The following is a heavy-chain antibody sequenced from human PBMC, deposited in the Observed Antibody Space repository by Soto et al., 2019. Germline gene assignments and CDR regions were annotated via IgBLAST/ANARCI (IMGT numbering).Heavy chain of an antibody. Sequence: GGSLRLSCAASGFTVSSNYMSWVRQAPGKGLEWVSVIYSGGSTYYADSVKGRFTISRDNSKNTLYLQMNSLRAEDTAVYYCARDLKGYCSSTSCSYYYYGMDVWGQGTTVTVS. D-gene: IGHD2-2*01. CDR1: GFTVSSNY. CDR2: IYSGGST. CDR3: ARDLKGYCSSTSCSYYYYGMDV. J-gene: IGHJ6*02. V-gene: IGHV3-53*01.